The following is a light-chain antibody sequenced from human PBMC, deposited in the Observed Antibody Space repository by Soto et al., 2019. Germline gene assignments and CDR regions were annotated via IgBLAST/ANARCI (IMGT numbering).Light chain of an antibody. CDR1: QSVRSSY. J-gene: IGKJ1*01. CDR2: GAS. Sequence: EILFTQSPGTLSLSPGERATLSCRASQSVRSSYLAWYQQKPGQAPRLLIYGASSRATGIPDRLSGSGSGTDFTLTISRLEPEDFPVYYCQQYGSSPTFGQGTKVDIK. V-gene: IGKV3-20*01. CDR3: QQYGSSPT.